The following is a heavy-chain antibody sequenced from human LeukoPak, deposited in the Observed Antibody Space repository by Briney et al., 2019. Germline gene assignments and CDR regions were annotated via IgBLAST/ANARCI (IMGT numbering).Heavy chain of an antibody. CDR3: ARHSPYCSSTSCPDAFDI. CDR1: GYRFTSYW. Sequence: GESLKISCKSSGYRFTSYWIGWVRQMPGKGLEWMGIIYPADSDTTYSPSFQGQVTISADKSISTAYLQWSSLKASDTAMYYCARHSPYCSSTSCPDAFDIWGQGTMVTVSS. D-gene: IGHD2-2*01. CDR2: IYPADSDT. J-gene: IGHJ3*02. V-gene: IGHV5-51*01.